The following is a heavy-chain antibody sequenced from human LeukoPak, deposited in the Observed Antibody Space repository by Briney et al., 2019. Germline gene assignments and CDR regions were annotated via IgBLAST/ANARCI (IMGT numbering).Heavy chain of an antibody. D-gene: IGHD3-22*01. CDR3: AIMHGYYDGSGFWVQ. CDR2: ISPSGDRT. Sequence: GGSLRLSCAASGFTFSSYAMRWVRQAPGKGLEWVSFISPSGDRTSNADSVEGRFTISRDNTRNTLYLQMNSLRDEDTGVYYCAIMHGYYDGSGFWVQWGQGTLVTVSS. V-gene: IGHV3-23*01. CDR1: GFTFSSYA. J-gene: IGHJ4*02.